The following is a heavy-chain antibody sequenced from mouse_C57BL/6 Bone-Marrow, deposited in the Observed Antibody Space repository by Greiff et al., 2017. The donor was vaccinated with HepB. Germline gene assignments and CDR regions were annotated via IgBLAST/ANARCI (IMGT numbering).Heavy chain of an antibody. Sequence: EVKLMESGGGLVQSGRSLRLSCATSGFTFSDFYMEWVRQAPGKGLEWIAASRNKANDYTTEYSASVKGRFIVSRDTSQSILYLQMNALRAEDTAIYYCARDAGYDRDYAMDYWGQGTSVTVSS. CDR1: GFTFSDFY. D-gene: IGHD2-2*01. J-gene: IGHJ4*01. V-gene: IGHV7-1*01. CDR3: ARDAGYDRDYAMDY. CDR2: SRNKANDYTT.